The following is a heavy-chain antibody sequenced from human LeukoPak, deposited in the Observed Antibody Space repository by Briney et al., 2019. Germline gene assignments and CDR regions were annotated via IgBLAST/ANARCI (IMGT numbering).Heavy chain of an antibody. CDR1: GGTFSSYA. CDR2: IIPIFGTA. D-gene: IGHD5-18*01. Sequence: ASVKVSCKASGGTFSSYAISWVRQAPGQGLEWMGGIIPIFGTANYAQKFQGRVTITADKSTSTAYMELSSLRSEDTAVYYCAGGRRGYSYGRYYFDYWGQGTLVTVSP. CDR3: AGGRRGYSYGRYYFDY. J-gene: IGHJ4*02. V-gene: IGHV1-69*06.